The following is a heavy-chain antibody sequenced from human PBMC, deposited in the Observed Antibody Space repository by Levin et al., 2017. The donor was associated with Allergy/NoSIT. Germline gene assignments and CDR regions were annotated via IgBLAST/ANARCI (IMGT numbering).Heavy chain of an antibody. J-gene: IGHJ4*02. CDR3: ARDAPFFWRDSSGYPRLFDY. CDR1: GYTFTSYG. CDR2: ISAYNGNT. V-gene: IGHV1-18*01. Sequence: GASVKVSCKASGYTFTSYGISWVRQAPGQGLEWMGWISAYNGNTNYAQKLQGRVTMTTDTSTSTAYMGLRSLRSDDTAVYYCARDAPFFWRDSSGYPRLFDYWGQGTLVTVSS. D-gene: IGHD3-22*01.